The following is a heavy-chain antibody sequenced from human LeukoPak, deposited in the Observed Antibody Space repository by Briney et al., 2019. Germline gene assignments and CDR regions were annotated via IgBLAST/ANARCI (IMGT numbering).Heavy chain of an antibody. J-gene: IGHJ4*02. D-gene: IGHD3-10*01. CDR2: ISSSGSTI. CDR3: AKDTNLYYGSGTYSDY. Sequence: GGSLRLSCAASGFTFSSYEMNWVRQAPGKGLEWVSYISSSGSTIYYADSVKGRFTISRDNSKNTVYLQMNSLRADDTAVYYCAKDTNLYYGSGTYSDYWGQGTLVTVSS. V-gene: IGHV3-48*03. CDR1: GFTFSSYE.